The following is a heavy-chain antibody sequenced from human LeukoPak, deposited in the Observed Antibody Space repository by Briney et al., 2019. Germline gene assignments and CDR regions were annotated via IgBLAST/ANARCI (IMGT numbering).Heavy chain of an antibody. CDR3: ARGGTIFATYYYYGMDV. CDR1: GYTFTGYY. V-gene: IGHV1-2*02. D-gene: IGHD3-3*01. J-gene: IGHJ6*02. Sequence: ASVKVSCMASGYTFTGYYMHWVRQAPGQGLEWMGWINPNSGGTNYAQKFQGRVTMTRDTSISTAYMELSRLRSDDTAVYYCARGGTIFATYYYYGMDVWGQGTTVTVSS. CDR2: INPNSGGT.